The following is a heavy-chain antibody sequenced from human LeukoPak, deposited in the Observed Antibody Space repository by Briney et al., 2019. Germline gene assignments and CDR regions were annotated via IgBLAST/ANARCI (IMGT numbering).Heavy chain of an antibody. D-gene: IGHD3-22*01. V-gene: IGHV1-18*01. CDR2: ISAYNGNT. J-gene: IGHJ4*02. Sequence: ASVKVSCKASGYTFTSYGISWVRQAPGQGLEWMGWISAYNGNTNYAQKFQGRVTMTRNTSISTAYMELSSLRSEDTAVYYCARVEDYYDSSGYPPSYYFDYWGQGTLVTVSS. CDR1: GYTFTSYG. CDR3: ARVEDYYDSSGYPPSYYFDY.